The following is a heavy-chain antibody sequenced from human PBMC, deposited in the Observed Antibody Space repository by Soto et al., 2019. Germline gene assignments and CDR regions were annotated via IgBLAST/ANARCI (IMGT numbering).Heavy chain of an antibody. CDR3: AKGAGYCTNGVCYRGVYGMDV. D-gene: IGHD2-8*01. J-gene: IGHJ6*02. Sequence: GGSLRLSCAASGFTFSSYGMHWVRQAPGKGLEWVAVISYDGSNKYYADSVKGRFTISSDNSKNTLYLQMNSLRAEDTAVYYCAKGAGYCTNGVCYRGVYGMDVWGQGTTVTVSS. CDR1: GFTFSSYG. V-gene: IGHV3-30*18. CDR2: ISYDGSNK.